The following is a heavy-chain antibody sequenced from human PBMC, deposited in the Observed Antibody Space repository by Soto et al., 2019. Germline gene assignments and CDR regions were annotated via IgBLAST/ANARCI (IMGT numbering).Heavy chain of an antibody. CDR2: ISAHNGNT. CDR3: SRGRYGDY. V-gene: IGHV1-18*01. D-gene: IGHD1-1*01. J-gene: IGHJ4*02. CDR1: GYAFTTYG. Sequence: QVHLVQSGAEVKKPGASVKVSCKGSGYAFTTYGITWVRQTPGQGLEWMGWISAHNGNTNYAQKLQGRVTVTRDTSTSTAYMELRSLRSDDTAVYYCSRGRYGDYWGQGALVTVSS.